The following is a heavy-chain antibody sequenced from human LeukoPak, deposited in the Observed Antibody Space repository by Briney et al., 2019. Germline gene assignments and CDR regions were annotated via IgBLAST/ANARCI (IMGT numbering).Heavy chain of an antibody. CDR1: GGSISSGDYY. V-gene: IGHV4-30-4*01. Sequence: SETLSLTCTVSGGSISSGDYYWSWIRQPPGKGPEWIGYIYYSGSTYYNPSLKSRVTISVDTSKNQFSLKLSSVTAADTAVYYCARDLRYYDSSMNVLAYGMDVWGQGTTVTVSS. CDR2: IYYSGST. J-gene: IGHJ6*02. D-gene: IGHD3-22*01. CDR3: ARDLRYYDSSMNVLAYGMDV.